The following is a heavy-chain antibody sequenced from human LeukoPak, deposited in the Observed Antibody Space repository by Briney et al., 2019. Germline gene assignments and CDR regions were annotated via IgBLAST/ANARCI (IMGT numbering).Heavy chain of an antibody. CDR3: ARDYYDRTGFDP. D-gene: IGHD3-22*01. CDR2: ISRSSTNI. Sequence: GGSLRLSCVASGFPFSANSMNWVRQAPGKGLEWVSSISRSSTNIDYADSVKGRFTTSRDNAKNSLYLQMNSLRAEDTAVYYCARDYYDRTGFDPWGQGTLVTVSS. V-gene: IGHV3-21*01. CDR1: GFPFSANS. J-gene: IGHJ5*02.